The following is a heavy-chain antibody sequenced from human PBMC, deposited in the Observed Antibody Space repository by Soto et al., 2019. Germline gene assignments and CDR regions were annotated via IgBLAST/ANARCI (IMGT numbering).Heavy chain of an antibody. CDR2: IYYSGST. V-gene: IGHV4-59*08. Sequence: SETLSLTCTVSGGSISPYYWSWIRQPPGKGVEWIGYIYYSGSTNYNPSLKSRVTISVDTSNNQFSLTLTSVTAADMAVYYCARNSVTYYDFDNWGQGTLVNVSS. J-gene: IGHJ4*02. D-gene: IGHD1-26*01. CDR3: ARNSVTYYDFDN. CDR1: GGSISPYY.